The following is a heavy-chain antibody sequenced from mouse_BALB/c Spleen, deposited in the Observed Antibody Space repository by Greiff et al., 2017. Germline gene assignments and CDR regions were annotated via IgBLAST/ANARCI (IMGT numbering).Heavy chain of an antibody. CDR2: INSNGGST. CDR3: ARDRGSYGFAY. CDR1: GFTFSSYG. V-gene: IGHV5-6-3*01. D-gene: IGHD1-2*01. J-gene: IGHJ3*01. Sequence: DVHLVESGGGLVQPGGSLKLSCAASGFTFSSYGMSWVRQTPDKRLELVATINSNGGSTYYPDSVKGRFTISRDNAKNTLYLQMSSLKSEDTAMYYCARDRGSYGFAYWGQGTLVTVSA.